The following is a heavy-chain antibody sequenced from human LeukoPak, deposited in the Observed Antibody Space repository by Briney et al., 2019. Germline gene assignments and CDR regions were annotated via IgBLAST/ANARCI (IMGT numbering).Heavy chain of an antibody. J-gene: IGHJ3*02. Sequence: ASVKVSCKASGGTFSSYAISWVRQAPEQGLEWMGGIIPIFGTANYAQKFQGRVTITADESTSTAYMELSSLRSEDTAVYYCARGGITMVRGVPEFDAFDIWGQGTMVTVSS. V-gene: IGHV1-69*13. CDR3: ARGGITMVRGVPEFDAFDI. CDR1: GGTFSSYA. CDR2: IIPIFGTA. D-gene: IGHD3-10*01.